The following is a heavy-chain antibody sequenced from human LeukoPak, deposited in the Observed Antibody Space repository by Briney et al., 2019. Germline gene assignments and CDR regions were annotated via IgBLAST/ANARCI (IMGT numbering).Heavy chain of an antibody. CDR3: AREDTAIPAWFDP. CDR1: GYTFTGYY. CDR2: INPNSGGT. J-gene: IGHJ5*02. Sequence: EASVKVSCKASGYTFTGYYMHWVRQAPGQGLEWMGRINPNSGGTNYAQKFQGRVTMTRDTSISTAYMELSRLRSDDTAVYYCAREDTAIPAWFDPWGQGTLVTVSS. V-gene: IGHV1-2*06. D-gene: IGHD5-18*01.